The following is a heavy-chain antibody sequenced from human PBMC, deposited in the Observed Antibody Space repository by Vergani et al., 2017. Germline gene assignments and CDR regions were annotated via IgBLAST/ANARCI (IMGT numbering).Heavy chain of an antibody. Sequence: QVQLVESGGGVVQPGRFLRLSCAASGFTFNQYGMHWVRQAPGKGLEWVAVTWYDGNNKQYADSVKGRFTISRDNSKSTMYLQMNSLRDEVTGVYYCARDLRLLYNRFDPWGQGTLVTVSS. CDR1: GFTFNQYG. CDR3: ARDLRLLYNRFDP. J-gene: IGHJ5*02. D-gene: IGHD1-14*01. CDR2: TWYDGNNK. V-gene: IGHV3-33*01.